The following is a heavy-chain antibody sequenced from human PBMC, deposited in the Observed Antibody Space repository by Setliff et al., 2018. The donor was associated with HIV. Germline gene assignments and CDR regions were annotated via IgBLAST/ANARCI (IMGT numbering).Heavy chain of an antibody. D-gene: IGHD1-26*01. J-gene: IGHJ4*02. V-gene: IGHV3-30*02. CDR1: GFTFSSYG. CDR2: IWYDGSNK. Sequence: GGSLRLSCAASGFTFSSYGMHWVRQAPGKGLEWVAVIWYDGSNKYYADSVKGRFTISRDNSKDTLYLQMNSRRGEDTAVYYCAKDRERWPDYFDYWGQGTLVTVSS. CDR3: AKDRERWPDYFDY.